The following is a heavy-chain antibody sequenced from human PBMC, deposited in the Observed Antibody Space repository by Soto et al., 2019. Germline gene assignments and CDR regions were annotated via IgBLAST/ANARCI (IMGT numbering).Heavy chain of an antibody. D-gene: IGHD6-13*01. CDR3: AKNSGYSSSWAIDY. CDR2: ISGSGGST. Sequence: GGSLRLSCAASGFTFSSYAMSWVRQAPGKGLEWVSAISGSGGSTYYADSVKGRFTISRDNSKNTLYLQMNSLRAEDTAVYYCAKNSGYSSSWAIDYWGQGTLVTVS. J-gene: IGHJ4*02. V-gene: IGHV3-23*01. CDR1: GFTFSSYA.